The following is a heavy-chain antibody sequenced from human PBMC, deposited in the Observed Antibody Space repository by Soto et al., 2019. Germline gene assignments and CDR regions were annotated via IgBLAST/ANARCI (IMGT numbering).Heavy chain of an antibody. V-gene: IGHV3-23*01. J-gene: IGHJ3*02. CDR3: AKKGPPRDAFDI. CDR2: ISAGGSNT. Sequence: EVQLLESGGGLVQPGGSLRLSCAVSGFTFRSYAMSWVRQAPGKGPEWVSVISAGGSNTYYAESVQGRFTISRDNSKNTLYLQMNSLRDEATAVYYCAKKGPPRDAFDIWGQGTMVTVST. CDR1: GFTFRSYA.